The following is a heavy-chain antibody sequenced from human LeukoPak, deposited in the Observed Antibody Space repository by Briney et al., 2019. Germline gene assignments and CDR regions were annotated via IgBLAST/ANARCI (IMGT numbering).Heavy chain of an antibody. CDR1: GGSISSSNW. CDR3: AKGQSIAAAGAFDY. Sequence: PSETLSLTCAVSGGSISSSNWWSWVRQPPGKGLEWIGEIYHSGSTNYNPSLKSRVTISVDKSKNQFSLKLSSVTAADTAVYYCAKGQSIAAAGAFDYWGQGTLVTVSS. V-gene: IGHV4-4*02. J-gene: IGHJ4*02. CDR2: IYHSGST. D-gene: IGHD6-13*01.